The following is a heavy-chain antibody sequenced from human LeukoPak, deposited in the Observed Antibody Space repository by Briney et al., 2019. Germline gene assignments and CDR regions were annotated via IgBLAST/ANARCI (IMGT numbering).Heavy chain of an antibody. CDR1: GLTFSSYW. V-gene: IGHV3-74*01. Sequence: PGGSLRLSCAASGLTFSSYWTHWVRQAPGEGLVWVSRINSDGSSTNYADSVKGRFTISRDNAKNTLYLQMNSLRAEDTAVYYCVRAPATNEWRCMDYWGQGTLVTVSS. CDR3: VRAPATNEWRCMDY. D-gene: IGHD2-8*02. J-gene: IGHJ4*02. CDR2: INSDGSST.